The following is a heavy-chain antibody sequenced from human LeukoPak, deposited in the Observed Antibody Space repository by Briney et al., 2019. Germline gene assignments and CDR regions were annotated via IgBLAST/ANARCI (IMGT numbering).Heavy chain of an antibody. CDR1: GFTFSSYA. CDR3: APDPIFSKYRLLPYYFDY. CDR2: ISGSGGST. V-gene: IGHV3-23*01. Sequence: GGSLRLSCAASGFTFSSYAMSWVRQAPGKGLEWVSAISGSGGSTYYADSVKGRFTISRDNSKNALYLQMNSLRAEDTAVYYCAPDPIFSKYRLLPYYFDYWGQGTLVTVSS. D-gene: IGHD2-2*01. J-gene: IGHJ4*02.